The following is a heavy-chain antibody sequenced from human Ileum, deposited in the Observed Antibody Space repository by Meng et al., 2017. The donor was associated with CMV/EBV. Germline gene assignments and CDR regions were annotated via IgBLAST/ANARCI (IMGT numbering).Heavy chain of an antibody. J-gene: IGHJ4*02. V-gene: IGHV3-66*01. CDR2: IYNDGRT. D-gene: IGHD3/OR15-3a*01. CDR3: VRMDWGSGLSDY. CDR1: GFTVRDNY. Sequence: VLVVRCGGGVVQPGGSLRLSCAVSGFTVRDNYMNWVRQAPGKGLEWVPFIYNDGRTYYVDSVKGRFTISRDNFKNTFYLQMNSLRVEDTALYFCVRMDWGSGLSDYWGQGTLVTVSS.